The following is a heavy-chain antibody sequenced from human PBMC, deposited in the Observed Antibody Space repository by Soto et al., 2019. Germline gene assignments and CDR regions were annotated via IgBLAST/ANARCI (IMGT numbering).Heavy chain of an antibody. V-gene: IGHV1-2*02. J-gene: IGHJ4*02. D-gene: IGHD3-22*01. Sequence: QVQLVQSGAEVKKPGASVKVSCKTSGYIFTDYNMHWVRQAPGQGLEWMGWINPKSGGKSYAQKLQSRVTMTRDTSTNTAYMELSRLRSGDTATYYCARGEFYDSSAVLLEDWGQGTLVSVSS. CDR3: ARGEFYDSSAVLLED. CDR1: GYIFTDYN. CDR2: INPKSGGK.